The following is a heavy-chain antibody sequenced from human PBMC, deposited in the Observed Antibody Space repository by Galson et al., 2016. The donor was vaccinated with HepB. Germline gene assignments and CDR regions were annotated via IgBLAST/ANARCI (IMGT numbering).Heavy chain of an antibody. V-gene: IGHV3-48*03. J-gene: IGHJ6*04. D-gene: IGHD4-11*01. CDR3: AKELKYYSIKENYYYYYGMGV. CDR1: GFTFASYG. Sequence: SLRLSCAGSGFTFASYGMNWVRQAPGKGLEWVSYITSSGSAIYYTDSVKGRFTISKDNAKNSLYLQMNSLKAEDTALYYCAKELKYYSIKENYYYYYGMGVWGKGTTVTGSS. CDR2: ITSSGSAI.